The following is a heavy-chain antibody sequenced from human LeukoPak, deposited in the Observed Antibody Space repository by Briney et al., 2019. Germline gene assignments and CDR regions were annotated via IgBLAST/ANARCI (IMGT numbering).Heavy chain of an antibody. J-gene: IGHJ5*02. CDR3: ARSTEGDYGSGRPFDP. V-gene: IGHV3-48*02. Sequence: AGGSLRLSCAASGFTFSSYSMNWVRQAPGKGLEWVSYISRSSIIHYADSVKGRFIISRDNAKNSLYLQMNRLRDEDTAVYYCARSTEGDYGSGRPFDPWGQGTLVTVSS. CDR2: ISRSSII. CDR1: GFTFSSYS. D-gene: IGHD3-10*01.